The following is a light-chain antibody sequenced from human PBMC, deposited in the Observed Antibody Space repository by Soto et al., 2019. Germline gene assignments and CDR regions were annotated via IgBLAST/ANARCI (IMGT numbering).Light chain of an antibody. CDR1: QSISNW. J-gene: IGKJ3*01. V-gene: IGKV1-5*01. Sequence: DIQMTQSPSTLSASVGDRVTITCRASQSISNWLAWYQHKPGKAPKLLIYYASTLESGVPSRFSASGSGTYFTLTISSLQPEDVATYYCQKYNSVPFTFAPGTKVEIK. CDR2: YAS. CDR3: QKYNSVPFT.